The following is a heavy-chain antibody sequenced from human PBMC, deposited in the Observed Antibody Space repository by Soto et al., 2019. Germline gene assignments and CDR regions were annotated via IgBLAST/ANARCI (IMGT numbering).Heavy chain of an antibody. CDR2: IYHSGST. J-gene: IGHJ4*02. V-gene: IGHV4-30-2*01. Sequence: SETLSLTCAVSGGSISGGGYSWSWIRQPPGKGLEWIGYIYHSGSTYYNPSLKSRVTILVDRSKSQFSLKLTSVTAADTAVYYCARGDIVLVPAANSASDFDYWGQGTLVTVSS. D-gene: IGHD2-2*01. CDR3: ARGDIVLVPAANSASDFDY. CDR1: GGSISGGGYS.